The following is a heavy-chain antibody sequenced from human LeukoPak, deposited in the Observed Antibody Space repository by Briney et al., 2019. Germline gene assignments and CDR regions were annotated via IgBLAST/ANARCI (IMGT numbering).Heavy chain of an antibody. Sequence: SETLSLTCTVSGGSISSYYWSWIRQPPGKGLEWIGYIYYSGSTNYNPSLKSRVTISVDTSKNQFSLKLSSVTAADTAVYYCARGRATPIGYCSSTSCYTFWRNWFDPWGQGTLVTVSS. D-gene: IGHD2-2*02. CDR1: GGSISSYY. CDR2: IYYSGST. J-gene: IGHJ5*02. V-gene: IGHV4-59*12. CDR3: ARGRATPIGYCSSTSCYTFWRNWFDP.